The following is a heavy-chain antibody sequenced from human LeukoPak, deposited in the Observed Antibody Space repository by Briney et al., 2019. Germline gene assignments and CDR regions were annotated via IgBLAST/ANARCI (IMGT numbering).Heavy chain of an antibody. CDR3: ARERLAAANTYYYYYMDV. J-gene: IGHJ6*03. V-gene: IGHV1-2*02. D-gene: IGHD6-13*01. CDR2: INPNSGGT. CDR1: GYTFTGYY. Sequence: GASVKVSCKASGYTFTGYYMHWVRQAPGQGLEWMGWINPNSGGTNYAQKFQGRVTMTRDTSISTAYMELSSLRSEDTAVYYCARERLAAANTYYYYYMDVWGKGTTVTVSS.